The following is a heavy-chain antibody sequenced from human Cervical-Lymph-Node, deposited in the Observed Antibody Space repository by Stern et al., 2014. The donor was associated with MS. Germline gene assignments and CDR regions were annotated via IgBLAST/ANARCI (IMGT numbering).Heavy chain of an antibody. CDR2: INPSGDSA. CDR3: ASGTGSKRPTGNY. J-gene: IGHJ4*02. Sequence: QVQLLQPGAEVKKPGASVKVSCKAFGYTFTSHYMHWVRQAPGQGLEWVGIINPSGDSANYAQKLQGRVTMTRDTSTSTVYMELSSLRSEDTAVYYCASGTGSKRPTGNYWGQGTLVTVSS. CDR1: GYTFTSHY. V-gene: IGHV1-46*04. D-gene: IGHD3/OR15-3a*01.